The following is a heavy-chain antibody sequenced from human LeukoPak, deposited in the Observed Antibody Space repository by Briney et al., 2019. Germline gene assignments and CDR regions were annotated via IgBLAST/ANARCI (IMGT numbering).Heavy chain of an antibody. D-gene: IGHD3-22*01. Sequence: SETLSLTCTVSGGSISSGSYYWSWIRQPAGKGLEWIGRIYTSGSTNYNPSLKSRVTISVDTSKNQFSLKLSSVTAADTAVYYCARVRYYYDSSGYGAAFDIWGQGTIVTVSS. J-gene: IGHJ3*02. CDR3: ARVRYYYDSSGYGAAFDI. V-gene: IGHV4-61*02. CDR2: IYTSGST. CDR1: GGSISSGSYY.